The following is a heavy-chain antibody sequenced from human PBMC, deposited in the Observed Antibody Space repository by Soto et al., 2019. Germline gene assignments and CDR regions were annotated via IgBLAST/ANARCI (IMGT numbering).Heavy chain of an antibody. Sequence: QVQLVQSGAEGKKPGASVKVSCKASGYSFTNFYVHWVRQAPGQGLEWMGIINPSTTSTVNAQKFQGRITITRETSTSTVYMELRSLRSDDTAVYYCARDPADSSGYYFDNWGQGTLVTVSS. CDR2: INPSTTST. V-gene: IGHV1-46*01. CDR1: GYSFTNFY. CDR3: ARDPADSSGYYFDN. J-gene: IGHJ4*02. D-gene: IGHD3-22*01.